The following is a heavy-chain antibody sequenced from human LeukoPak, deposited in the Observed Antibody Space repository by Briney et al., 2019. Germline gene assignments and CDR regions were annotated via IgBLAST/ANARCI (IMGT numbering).Heavy chain of an antibody. CDR2: INPNSGGT. CDR3: ARDRDFDWLLLFDY. Sequence: GASVKVSCKASGYTFTGYYMHWVRQAPGQGLEWMGRINPNSGGTNYAQKFQGRVTMTRDTSTSTVYMELSSLRSEDTAVYYCARDRDFDWLLLFDYWGQGTLVTVSS. J-gene: IGHJ4*02. CDR1: GYTFTGYY. D-gene: IGHD3-9*01. V-gene: IGHV1-2*06.